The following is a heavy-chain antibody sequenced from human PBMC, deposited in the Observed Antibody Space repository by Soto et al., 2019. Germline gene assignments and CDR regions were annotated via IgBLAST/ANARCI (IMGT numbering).Heavy chain of an antibody. V-gene: IGHV3-30*03. CDR1: GITFSSYD. CDR2: ISYDGSNK. Sequence: QVQLVESGGGVVQPGRSLRLSCAASGITFSSYDMHWVRQAPGKGLEWVAVISYDGSNKYYADSVKGRFTISRDNAKNTLCLQMSSLRAADTAGYYCATDYGPARGSGSRLGYWGQGTLVTVSS. CDR3: ATDYGPARGSGSRLGY. D-gene: IGHD3-10*01. J-gene: IGHJ4*02.